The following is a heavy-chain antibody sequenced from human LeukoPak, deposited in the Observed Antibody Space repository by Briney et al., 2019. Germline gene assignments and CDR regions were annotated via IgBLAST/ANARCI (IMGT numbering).Heavy chain of an antibody. CDR1: GGTFSSYA. Sequence: SVKVSCKASGGTFSSYAISWLRQAPGQGLEWMGRIIPIFGTANYAQKFQGRVTITTDESTSTAYMELSSLRSEDTAVYYCARGGAPGAFDIWGQGTMVTVSS. J-gene: IGHJ3*02. CDR3: ARGGAPGAFDI. V-gene: IGHV1-69*05. CDR2: IIPIFGTA.